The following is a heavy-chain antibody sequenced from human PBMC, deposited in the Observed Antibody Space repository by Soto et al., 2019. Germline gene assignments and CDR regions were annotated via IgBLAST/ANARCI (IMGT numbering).Heavy chain of an antibody. CDR2: INHSGST. D-gene: IGHD4-17*01. J-gene: IGHJ4*02. Sequence: QVQLQQWGAGLLKPSETLSLTCAVYGGSFSGYYWSWIRQPPGKGLEWIGEINHSGSTNYNPSLKSRVTTSVDTSKTQFSPKLSSVTAADTAVYYCARGLTTVTTVRYFDYWGQGTLVTVSS. CDR3: ARGLTTVTTVRYFDY. CDR1: GGSFSGYY. V-gene: IGHV4-34*01.